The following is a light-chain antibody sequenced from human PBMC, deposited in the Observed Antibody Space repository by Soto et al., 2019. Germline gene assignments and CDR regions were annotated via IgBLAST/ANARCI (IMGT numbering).Light chain of an antibody. CDR1: QSISSY. V-gene: IGKV1-39*01. CDR2: AAS. J-gene: IGKJ1*01. CDR3: QKYNSALSWT. Sequence: DIQMTQSPSSLSASVGDRVTITCRASQSISSYLNWYQQKPGKAPKLLIYAASSLQSGVPSRFSGSGSGTDFTLTISSLQPEDFATYYCQKYNSALSWTFGQGTKVEIK.